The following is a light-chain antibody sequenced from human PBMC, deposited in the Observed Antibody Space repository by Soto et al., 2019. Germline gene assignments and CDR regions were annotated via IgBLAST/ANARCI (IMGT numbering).Light chain of an antibody. CDR2: RAS. J-gene: IGKJ4*01. Sequence: EIVMTQSPATLSLSLGESATLSCRASQSINSNLAWYQQKPGQAPRLFIFRASSRATGLPARFSASRSGTDFNLTIISLQSEDFAVYYCQQYNNWPRATFGGGTKVDIK. V-gene: IGKV3-15*01. CDR3: QQYNNWPRAT. CDR1: QSINSN.